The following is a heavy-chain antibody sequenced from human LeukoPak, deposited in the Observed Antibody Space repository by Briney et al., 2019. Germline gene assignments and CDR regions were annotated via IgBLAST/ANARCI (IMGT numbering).Heavy chain of an antibody. J-gene: IGHJ6*03. D-gene: IGHD5-18*01. CDR1: GGSIRSYY. CDR3: ARLGTGRNSYGGYSYYYYMDV. CDR2: IYTSGIT. V-gene: IGHV4-4*07. Sequence: SETLSLTCTVSGGSIRSYYWSWIRQPAGKGLEWIGRIYTSGITSYNPSLKSRVTMSVDTSKNQFSLKLSSVTAADTAVYYCARLGTGRNSYGGYSYYYYMDVWGKGTTVTVSS.